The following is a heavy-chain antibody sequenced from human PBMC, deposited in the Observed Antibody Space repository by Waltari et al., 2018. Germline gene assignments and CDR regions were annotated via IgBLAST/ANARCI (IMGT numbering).Heavy chain of an antibody. D-gene: IGHD1-1*01. CDR1: GFGFGIYA. J-gene: IGHJ4*02. V-gene: IGHV3-23*01. CDR3: ARLNDDHDFQALDF. CDR2: ISGSGDSI. Sequence: ELQLLESGGGFVQPGGSLRLLCAASGFGFGIYAMTWVRQAPGKGLEWCSGISGSGDSIYYADSVKGRFTISRDNSKNTLTLQVNSLRGEDTAVYYCARLNDDHDFQALDFWGQGTLVTVSS.